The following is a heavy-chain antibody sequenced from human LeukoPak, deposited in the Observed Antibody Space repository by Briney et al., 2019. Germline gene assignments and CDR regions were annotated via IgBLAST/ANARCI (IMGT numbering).Heavy chain of an antibody. V-gene: IGHV4-59*01. D-gene: IGHD1-26*01. CDR3: ARDRIVGATTIYAFDI. CDR2: IYYSGST. J-gene: IGHJ3*02. CDR1: GGSISSYY. Sequence: SETLSLTCTVSGGSISSYYWSWIRQPPGKGLEWIGYIYYSGSTNYNPSLKSRVTISVDTSKNQFSLKLSSVTAADTAVYYCARDRIVGATTIYAFDIWGQGTMVTASS.